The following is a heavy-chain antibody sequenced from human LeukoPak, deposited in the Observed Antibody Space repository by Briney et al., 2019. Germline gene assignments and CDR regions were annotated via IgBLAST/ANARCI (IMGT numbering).Heavy chain of an antibody. CDR2: IFYTGST. CDR3: ARHPNGGLWLRNDY. Sequence: PSETLSLTCTVSGGSISSSSYYWGWIRQPPGKGLEWIGTIFYTGSTYYNPSLKSRVTISVDTSKNQFSLRLSSVTAADTAVYYCARHPNGGLWLRNDYWGQGTLVTVSS. V-gene: IGHV4-39*01. J-gene: IGHJ4*02. D-gene: IGHD5-18*01. CDR1: GGSISSSSYY.